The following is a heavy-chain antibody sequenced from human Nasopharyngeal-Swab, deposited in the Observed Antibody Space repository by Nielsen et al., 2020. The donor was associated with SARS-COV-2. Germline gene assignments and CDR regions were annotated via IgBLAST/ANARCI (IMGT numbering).Heavy chain of an antibody. CDR3: ARDRRDYDIYYGMDI. CDR1: GYTFTSYY. CDR2: INPSGGST. Sequence: ASVKVSCKASGYTFTSYYMHWVRQTPGQRLEWMGIINPSGGSTGYAQKFQGRVTMTRDTSTSTVYMELSSLRSEDTAVYYCARDRRDYDIYYGMDIWGQGTTVTVSS. D-gene: IGHD3-9*01. J-gene: IGHJ6*02. V-gene: IGHV1-46*01.